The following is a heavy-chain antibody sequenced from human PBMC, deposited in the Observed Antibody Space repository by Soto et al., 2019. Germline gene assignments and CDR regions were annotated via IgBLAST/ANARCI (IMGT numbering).Heavy chain of an antibody. CDR2: VYYTGST. CDR3: VRTVIEGAVAPNWYDR. D-gene: IGHD2-21*02. Sequence: SETLSLTCTVSGASIRSTDYYWSWIRQAPGKGLEWIGYVYYTGSTYYNPSLMSRLTISVDTSKNQFSLKLTSVTAAETAVYYCVRTVIEGAVAPNWYDRWGQGTQVTVSS. V-gene: IGHV4-30-4*01. J-gene: IGHJ5*02. CDR1: GASIRSTDYY.